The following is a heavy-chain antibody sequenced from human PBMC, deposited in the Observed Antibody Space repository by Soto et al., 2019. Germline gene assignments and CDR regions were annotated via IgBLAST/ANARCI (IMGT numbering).Heavy chain of an antibody. CDR1: GYSFNTYG. V-gene: IGHV1-18*01. D-gene: IGHD2-2*03. J-gene: IGHJ4*02. Sequence: ASVKVSCKASGYSFNTYGISWVRQAPGQGLEWMAWISPYNANTFYARNLQGRVTVTTDTSTSTAYMELRNLRSDDTAVYYCARDDRGYCSSSSCPYFDLWGQGTQVTVSS. CDR2: ISPYNANT. CDR3: ARDDRGYCSSSSCPYFDL.